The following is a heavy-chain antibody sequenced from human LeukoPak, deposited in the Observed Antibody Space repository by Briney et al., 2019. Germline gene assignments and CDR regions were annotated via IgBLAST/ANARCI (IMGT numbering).Heavy chain of an antibody. Sequence: SSETLSLTCTVSGGSISSYYWSWIRQPPGKGLEWIGYIYYSGSTNYNPSLKSRVTISVDTSKNQFSLKLSSVTAADTAVYYCAKNRGEAFDYWGQGTLVTVSS. V-gene: IGHV4-59*08. CDR1: GGSISSYY. J-gene: IGHJ4*02. CDR3: AKNRGEAFDY. D-gene: IGHD3-10*01. CDR2: IYYSGST.